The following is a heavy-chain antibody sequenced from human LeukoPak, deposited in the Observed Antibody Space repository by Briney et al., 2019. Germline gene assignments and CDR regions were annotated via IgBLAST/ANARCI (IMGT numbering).Heavy chain of an antibody. CDR1: GGSFSGYC. D-gene: IGHD5-18*01. J-gene: IGHJ6*02. Sequence: SETLSLTCAVYGGSFSGYCWSWIRQPPGKGREGIGEINHSGSTNYNPSLKSRVTISVDTSKNQFSLKLSSVTAADTAVYYCARGWIQLWPSYYYYGMDVWGQGTTVTVSS. V-gene: IGHV4-34*01. CDR3: ARGWIQLWPSYYYYGMDV. CDR2: INHSGST.